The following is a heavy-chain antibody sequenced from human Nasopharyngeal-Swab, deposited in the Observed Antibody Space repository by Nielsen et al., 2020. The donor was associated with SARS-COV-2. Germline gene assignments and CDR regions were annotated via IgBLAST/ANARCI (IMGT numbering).Heavy chain of an antibody. V-gene: IGHV3-21*01. D-gene: IGHD3-10*01. CDR1: GFTFSSYN. Sequence: GGSLRLSCVASGFTFSSYNMNWVRQAPGKGLEWVSCISSSSSYIYYEDSVKGRFTISRDNAENSLYPQMNSLRAEDTAVYYCAAYYASGSYSSGSSNYYYYGKDVWGQGTTVTVSS. J-gene: IGHJ6*02. CDR2: ISSSSSYI. CDR3: AAYYASGSYSSGSSNYYYYGKDV.